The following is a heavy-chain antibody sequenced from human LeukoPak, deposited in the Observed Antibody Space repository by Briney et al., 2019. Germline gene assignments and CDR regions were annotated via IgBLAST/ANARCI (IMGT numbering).Heavy chain of an antibody. CDR2: ISYDGSNK. Sequence: GGSLRLSCAASGFTFSSYGMHWVRQAPGKGLEWVAVISYDGSNKYYADSVKGRFTISRDNSKNTLYLQMGSLRAEDMAVYYCARGGSTGPLDSWGQGTLVTVSS. CDR1: GFTFSSYG. V-gene: IGHV3-30*03. CDR3: ARGGSTGPLDS. J-gene: IGHJ4*02. D-gene: IGHD1-14*01.